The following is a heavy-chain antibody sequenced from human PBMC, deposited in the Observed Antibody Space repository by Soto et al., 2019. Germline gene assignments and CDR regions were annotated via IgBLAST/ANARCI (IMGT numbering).Heavy chain of an antibody. V-gene: IGHV3-7*01. CDR1: GFTFSSYW. Sequence: VGSLRLSCAASGFTFSSYWMSWVRQAPGKGLEWVANIKQDGSEKYYVDSVKGRFTISRDNAKNSLYLQMNSLRAEDTAVYYCARGDYYDFWSGYYRVDAFDIWGQGTMVTVSS. D-gene: IGHD3-3*01. CDR2: IKQDGSEK. J-gene: IGHJ3*02. CDR3: ARGDYYDFWSGYYRVDAFDI.